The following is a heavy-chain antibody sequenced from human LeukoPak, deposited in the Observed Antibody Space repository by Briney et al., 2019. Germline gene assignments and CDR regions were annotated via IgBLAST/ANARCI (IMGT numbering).Heavy chain of an antibody. J-gene: IGHJ3*02. CDR2: ISYDGSNK. CDR3: AKATYYYDSSGYGAFDI. CDR1: GFTFSSYG. Sequence: PGGSLRLSCAASGFTFSSYGMHWVRQAPGKGLEWVAVISYDGSNKYYADSVKGRFTISRDNSKNTLYLQMNSLRAEDTAVYYCAKATYYYDSSGYGAFDIWGQGTMVTVSS. V-gene: IGHV3-30*18. D-gene: IGHD3-22*01.